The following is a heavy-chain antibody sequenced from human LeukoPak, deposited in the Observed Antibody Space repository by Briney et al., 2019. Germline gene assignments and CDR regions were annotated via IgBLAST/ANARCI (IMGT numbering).Heavy chain of an antibody. CDR2: INSEGSST. Sequence: GGPLRLSCAASGFTLSRYGMNWVRQAPGKGLVWVSRINSEGSSTTYADSVKGRFTISRDNAKNTLILQMNSLRAEDTAVYYCARDYYSRFDYWGQGTLVTVSS. D-gene: IGHD3-22*01. J-gene: IGHJ4*02. V-gene: IGHV3-74*01. CDR1: GFTLSRYG. CDR3: ARDYYSRFDY.